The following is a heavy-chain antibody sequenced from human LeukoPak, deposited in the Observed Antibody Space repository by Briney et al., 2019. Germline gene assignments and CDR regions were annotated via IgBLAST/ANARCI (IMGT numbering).Heavy chain of an antibody. Sequence: GGSLRLSCAASGFTFSSYSINWVSQAPGKGREWVSCVSSTSSFIYYADSVKGRFTISRDNAKNSLYLQMNSLRAEDTAVYYCARDGVGGQQLVRLHYYYGMDVWGQGTTVTVSS. D-gene: IGHD6-13*01. CDR3: ARDGVGGQQLVRLHYYYGMDV. CDR2: VSSTSSFI. CDR1: GFTFSSYS. J-gene: IGHJ6*02. V-gene: IGHV3-21*01.